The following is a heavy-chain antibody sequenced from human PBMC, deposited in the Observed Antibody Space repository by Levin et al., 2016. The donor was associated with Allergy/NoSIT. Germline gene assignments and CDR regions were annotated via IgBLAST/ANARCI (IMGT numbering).Heavy chain of an antibody. V-gene: IGHV7-4-1*02. J-gene: IGHJ4*02. CDR3: ARDEGGGCPGY. D-gene: IGHD2-15*01. Sequence: WVRQAPGQRLEWMGWISTQTGTPTYAQNFTGRFVFSVDTSVSTSYLQINSLKADDTAVYYCARDEGGGCPGYWGQGTLVTVSS. CDR2: ISTQTGTP.